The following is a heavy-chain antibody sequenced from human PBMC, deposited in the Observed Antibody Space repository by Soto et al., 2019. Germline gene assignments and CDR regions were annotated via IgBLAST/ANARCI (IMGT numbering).Heavy chain of an antibody. CDR1: GFTFSSYG. V-gene: IGHV3-30*18. J-gene: IGHJ5*02. Sequence: GGSLRLSCAASGFTFSSYGMHWVRQAPGKGLEWVAVISYDGSNKYYADSVKGRFTISRDNSKNTLYLQMNSLRAEDTAVYYCVKVGSSWGQGTLVTVSS. CDR2: ISYDGSNK. CDR3: VKVGSS.